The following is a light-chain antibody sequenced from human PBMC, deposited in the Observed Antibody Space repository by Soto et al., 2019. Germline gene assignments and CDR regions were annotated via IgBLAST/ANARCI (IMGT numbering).Light chain of an antibody. CDR1: QDINYY. J-gene: IGKJ4*01. CDR3: LQHKDYPLT. V-gene: IGKV1-17*03. Sequence: DLQMTQAPSAMSASVGDRVTLTCRASQDINYYLAWFQQKPGKVPKRLIYAASTLQSGVPSRFSGSGSGTEFTLTISSLQPEDFATYYCLQHKDYPLTFGGGTKVEIK. CDR2: AAS.